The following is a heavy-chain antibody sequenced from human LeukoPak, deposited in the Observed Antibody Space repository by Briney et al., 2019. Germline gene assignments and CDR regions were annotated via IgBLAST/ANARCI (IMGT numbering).Heavy chain of an antibody. CDR3: ARGTMVRGVRSPMDV. D-gene: IGHD3-10*01. CDR2: ISAYNGNT. Sequence: EASVKVSCKASGYTFTSYGISWVRQAPGQGLEWMGWISAYNGNTNYAQKLQGRVTMTTDTSTSTAYMELRSLRSDDTAVYYCARGTMVRGVRSPMDVWGKGTTVTVSS. V-gene: IGHV1-18*01. J-gene: IGHJ6*03. CDR1: GYTFTSYG.